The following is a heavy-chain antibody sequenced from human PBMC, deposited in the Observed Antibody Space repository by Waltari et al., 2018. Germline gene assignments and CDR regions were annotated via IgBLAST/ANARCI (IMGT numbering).Heavy chain of an antibody. CDR2: IYHSGST. Sequence: QVQLQESGPGLVKPSETLSLTCAVSGYSISSGYYWGWIRQPPGKGLEWIGSIYHSGSTYYNPSLKSRVTISVDTSKNQFSLKLSSVTASDTAVYYCARARVVDFDYWGQGTLVTVSS. CDR1: GYSISSGYY. J-gene: IGHJ4*02. V-gene: IGHV4-38-2*01. D-gene: IGHD2-15*01. CDR3: ARARVVDFDY.